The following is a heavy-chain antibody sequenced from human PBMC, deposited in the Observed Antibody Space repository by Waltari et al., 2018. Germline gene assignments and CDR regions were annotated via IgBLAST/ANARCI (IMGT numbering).Heavy chain of an antibody. CDR2: IWYDGSNK. D-gene: IGHD2-21*01. J-gene: IGHJ6*03. CDR3: AKAGLWSFERYYYMDV. V-gene: IGHV3-33*06. Sequence: QVQLVESGGGVVQPGRSLRLSCAASGFTFSSYGMHWVRQAPGKGLEWVAVIWYDGSNKYYADSVKGRFPISRDNSKNTLYLQMNSLRAEDTAVYYCAKAGLWSFERYYYMDVWGKGTTVTVSS. CDR1: GFTFSSYG.